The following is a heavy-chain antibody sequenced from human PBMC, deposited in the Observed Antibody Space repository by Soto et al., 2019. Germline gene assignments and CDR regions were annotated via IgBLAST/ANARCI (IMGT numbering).Heavy chain of an antibody. CDR1: GGSISSSSYY. D-gene: IGHD2-8*01. Sequence: SETLSLTCTVSGGSISSSSYYWGWIRQPPGKGLEWIGSVYCSGSTYYNPSLKSRVTISVDTSKNQFSLKLSSVTAADTAVYYCARRVLKLTPTGPPYYYYGMDVWGQGTTVTVSS. CDR2: VYCSGST. J-gene: IGHJ6*02. CDR3: ARRVLKLTPTGPPYYYYGMDV. V-gene: IGHV4-39*01.